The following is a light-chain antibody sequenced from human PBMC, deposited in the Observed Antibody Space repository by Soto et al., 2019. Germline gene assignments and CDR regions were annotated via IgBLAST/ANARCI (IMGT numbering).Light chain of an antibody. CDR1: SGHSSYA. Sequence: QSVLTQSPSASASLGASVKLTCTLSSGHSSYAIAWHQQQPEKGPRYLMKLNSDGNHSKGDGIPDRFSGSSSGAERYLTISSLQSEVEADYYCQTWGTGPWVFGGGTNLTVL. V-gene: IGLV4-69*01. J-gene: IGLJ3*02. CDR2: LNSDGNH. CDR3: QTWGTGPWV.